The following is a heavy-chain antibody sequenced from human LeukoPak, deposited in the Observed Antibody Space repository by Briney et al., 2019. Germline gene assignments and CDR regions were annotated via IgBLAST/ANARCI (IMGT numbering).Heavy chain of an antibody. CDR3: ARDYGDSSSWYLNWFDP. Sequence: ASVKVSCKASGGTFSSYAISWVRQAPGQGLEWMGRIIPTLGIANYAQKFQGRVTITADKSTSTAYMELSSLRSEDTAVYYCARDYGDSSSWYLNWFDPWGQGTLVTVSS. CDR2: IIPTLGIA. D-gene: IGHD6-13*01. J-gene: IGHJ5*02. CDR1: GGTFSSYA. V-gene: IGHV1-69*04.